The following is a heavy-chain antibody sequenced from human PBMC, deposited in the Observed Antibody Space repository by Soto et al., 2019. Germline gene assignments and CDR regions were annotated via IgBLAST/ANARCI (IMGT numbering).Heavy chain of an antibody. CDR1: GFTFSSYA. CDR2: ISGSGGST. D-gene: IGHD5-18*01. CDR3: AKDRRPYGYVKDFAY. J-gene: IGHJ4*02. Sequence: PGGSLRLSCAASGFTFSSYAMIWVRQAPGKGLEWVSAISGSGGSTYYADSVKGRFTISRDNSKNTLYLQMNSLRAEDTAVYYCAKDRRPYGYVKDFAYWGQGTLVTVSS. V-gene: IGHV3-23*01.